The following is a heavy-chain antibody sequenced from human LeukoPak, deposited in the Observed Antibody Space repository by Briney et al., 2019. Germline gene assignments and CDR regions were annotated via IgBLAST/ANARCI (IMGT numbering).Heavy chain of an antibody. D-gene: IGHD3-9*01. CDR3: ARGPPLTYNILTGYYIFDY. Sequence: SGTLSLTCAVYGGSLSGDYWSWSRQPPGKGLEWIGEINHSGSTNYNPSLKSRVTISLDTPKNQFSLKLSSVTAADTAVYYCARGPPLTYNILTGYYIFDYWGQGTRVTVSS. CDR1: GGSLSGDY. J-gene: IGHJ4*02. CDR2: INHSGST. V-gene: IGHV4-34*01.